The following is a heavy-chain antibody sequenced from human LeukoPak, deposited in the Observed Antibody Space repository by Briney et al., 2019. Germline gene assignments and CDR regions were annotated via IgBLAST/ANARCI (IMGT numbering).Heavy chain of an antibody. V-gene: IGHV4-31*03. D-gene: IGHD3-22*01. J-gene: IGHJ4*02. CDR2: IYHTGNT. CDR1: GGSISSGAYY. CDR3: ARDLGGYGASDY. Sequence: PSETLSLTCSVSGGSISSGAYYWSWIRQFPGRGLEWIAYIYHTGNTYYNPSLKSRLTISLDTSQNQFSLKLSSVTAADTAVYYCARDLGGYGASDYWGQGTLVTVSS.